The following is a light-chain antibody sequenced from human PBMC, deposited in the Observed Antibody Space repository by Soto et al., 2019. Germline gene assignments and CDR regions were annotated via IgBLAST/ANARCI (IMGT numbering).Light chain of an antibody. CDR3: QQYNNWPGT. CDR2: GAS. J-gene: IGKJ1*01. CDR1: QSLNRD. V-gene: IGKV3-15*01. Sequence: IVMTQSPATLSMSPGERATLSCRASQSLNRDLAWYQQKPGQSPRLLIFGASIRATGIPARFSGSGSGTEFTLTIGSLQSEDCVLYYCQQYNNWPGTFGQGTKVEI.